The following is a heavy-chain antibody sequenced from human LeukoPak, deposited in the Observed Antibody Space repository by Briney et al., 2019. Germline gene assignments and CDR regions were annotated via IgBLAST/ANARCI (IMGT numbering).Heavy chain of an antibody. V-gene: IGHV3-33*01. CDR3: ARDNYGMDV. CDR2: IWYDGSNK. Sequence: GRSLRLSCAASGFTFSSYGMHCVRQAPGKGLEWVAVIWYDGSNKYYADSVKGRFTISRDNSKNTLYLQMNSLRAEDTAVYYCARDNYGMDVWGQGTTVTVSS. J-gene: IGHJ6*02. CDR1: GFTFSSYG.